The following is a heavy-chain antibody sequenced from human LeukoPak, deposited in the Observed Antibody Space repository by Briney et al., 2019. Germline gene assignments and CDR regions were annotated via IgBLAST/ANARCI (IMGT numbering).Heavy chain of an antibody. CDR3: ARTEYYYDSSGYLSRPFDY. CDR2: MNPNSGNT. Sequence: ASVKVSCKASGYTFTSYDINWVRQATGQGLEWMGWMNPNSGNTGYAQKFQGRVTMTRNTSISTAYMELSSLRSEDTAVYYCARTEYYYDSSGYLSRPFDYWGQGTLVPVSS. D-gene: IGHD3-22*01. CDR1: GYTFTSYD. V-gene: IGHV1-8*01. J-gene: IGHJ4*02.